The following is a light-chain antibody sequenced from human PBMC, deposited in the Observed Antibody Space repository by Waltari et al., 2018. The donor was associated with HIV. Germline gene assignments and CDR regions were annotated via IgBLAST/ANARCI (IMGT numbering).Light chain of an antibody. J-gene: IGLJ2*01. CDR2: DNS. V-gene: IGLV1-40*01. CDR1: NSNIGAGYD. Sequence: QSVLTQPPSVSGAPGQRVTISCTGSNSNIGAGYDAHWYQQLPGSAPKLLMFDNSKRPSGVPDRFSGSKSGTSASLVINVLQAADEAVYYCQSYDNSLSNVVFGGGTKLIVL. CDR3: QSYDNSLSNVV.